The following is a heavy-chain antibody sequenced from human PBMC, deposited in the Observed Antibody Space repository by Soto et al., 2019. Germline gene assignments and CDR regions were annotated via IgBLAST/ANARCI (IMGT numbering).Heavy chain of an antibody. CDR1: GYAFTSYW. Sequence: GESLTISCTGSGYAFTSYWIAWVRQMPGKGLEWMGIIYPGDSDTRYSPSFQGQVTISADKSITTAYLQSSSLKASDTAMYYCARRYCTTTSYDPWGDPWGRGTLGTV. V-gene: IGHV5-51*01. D-gene: IGHD2-2*01. CDR3: ARRYCTTTSYDPWGDP. CDR2: IYPGDSDT. J-gene: IGHJ5*02.